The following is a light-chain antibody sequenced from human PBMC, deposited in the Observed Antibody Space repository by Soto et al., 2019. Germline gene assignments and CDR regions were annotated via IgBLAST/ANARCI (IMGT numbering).Light chain of an antibody. CDR3: QQRADWPWT. V-gene: IGKV3-11*01. J-gene: IGKJ1*01. CDR2: DTF. Sequence: IVLTQSPATLSFSPGERATLSCRASQNIAIYLAWYQQKSGQSPRLLIYDTFNRAPGIPDRLSGSGSGTDFTLTISSLEPEDFAVYYCQQRADWPWTFGEGTTVEIK. CDR1: QNIAIY.